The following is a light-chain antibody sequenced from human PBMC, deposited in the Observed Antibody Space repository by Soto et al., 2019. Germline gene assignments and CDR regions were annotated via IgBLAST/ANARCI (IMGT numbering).Light chain of an antibody. CDR1: QNIDTY. V-gene: IGKV3-11*01. J-gene: IGKJ3*01. CDR2: DAS. Sequence: EIVLTQSPGTLSLSPGERATLSCMASQNIDTYLAWYQQRPGQAPRLLIYDASKRATGIPGRFSGIGSGTDFTLTISNLEPEDFAVYYCQQYGSSPPFTFGPGTKVDIK. CDR3: QQYGSSPPFT.